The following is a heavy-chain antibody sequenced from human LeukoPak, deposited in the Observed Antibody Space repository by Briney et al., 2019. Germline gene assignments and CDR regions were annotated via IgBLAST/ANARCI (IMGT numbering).Heavy chain of an antibody. J-gene: IGHJ5*02. CDR2: INHGGST. CDR1: GGSFSGYY. V-gene: IGHV4-34*01. D-gene: IGHD3-10*01. CDR3: ARRHDYYYGSGSHNNWFDP. Sequence: TSETLSLTCAVYGGSFSGYYWSWIRQPPGKGLEWIGEINHGGSTNYNPSLKSRVTISVDTSKNQCSLKLTSVTAADTAVYYCARRHDYYYGSGSHNNWFDPWGQGTLVTVSS.